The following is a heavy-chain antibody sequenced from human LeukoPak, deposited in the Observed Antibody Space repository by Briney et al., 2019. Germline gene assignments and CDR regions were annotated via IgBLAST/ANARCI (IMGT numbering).Heavy chain of an antibody. J-gene: IGHJ4*02. CDR1: GYTFTSFD. V-gene: IGHV1-8*01. CDR3: ATHTYYLSSGSFGH. CDR2: MSPGSGNT. Sequence: GASVKVSCKASGYTFTSFDINWVRQATGQGPEGMGWMSPGSGNTGYAQRFRGRVTMTRDSSISTAYLELSSLTSEDTAVYYCATHTYYLSSGSFGHWGQGTLVTVSS. D-gene: IGHD3-10*01.